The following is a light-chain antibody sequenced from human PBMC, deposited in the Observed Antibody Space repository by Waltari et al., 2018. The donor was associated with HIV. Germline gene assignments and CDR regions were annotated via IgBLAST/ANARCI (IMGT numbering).Light chain of an antibody. CDR3: QQLKTCPVT. V-gene: IGKV1-9*01. CDR2: AVP. Sequence: SQLTQSPSFLSASVGDRVRITCRATQAVGSYLAWYQKKPGKAPILLIYAVPVLQSGVPTRFSGSGSWTEFTLTISGLQPEDLATYYCQQLKTCPVTFGGGTKVDSK. CDR1: QAVGSY. J-gene: IGKJ4*01.